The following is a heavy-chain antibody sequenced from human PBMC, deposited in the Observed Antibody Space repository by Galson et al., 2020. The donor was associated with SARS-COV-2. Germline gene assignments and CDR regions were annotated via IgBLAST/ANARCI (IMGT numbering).Heavy chain of an antibody. CDR1: GFTFSSYD. V-gene: IGHV3-33*06. CDR2: IWYDGSNK. J-gene: IGHJ4*02. Sequence: GGTLRLTCAASGFTFSSYDMHWVRQAPGKGLEWVAVIWYDGSNKYYADSVKGRVTISRDNSKNTLYLQMNSLRAEDTAVYYCAKGSHTLDYWGQGTLVTVSS. CDR3: AKGSHTLDY.